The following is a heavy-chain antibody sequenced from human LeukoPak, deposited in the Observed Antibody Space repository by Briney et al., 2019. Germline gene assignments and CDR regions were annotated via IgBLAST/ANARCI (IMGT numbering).Heavy chain of an antibody. Sequence: ASVKVSCKVSGYTLTELSMHWVRQAPGQGLEWMGWISVYSGNTNYAQKFQGRVTMTTDTSTSTANMELRSLRSDDTAVYYCARDSGITNMFGGGRGSALEEPNDVFDIWGQGTMVIVSS. CDR3: ARDSGITNMFGGGRGSALEEPNDVFDI. J-gene: IGHJ3*02. D-gene: IGHD3-16*01. V-gene: IGHV1-18*01. CDR1: GYTLTELS. CDR2: ISVYSGNT.